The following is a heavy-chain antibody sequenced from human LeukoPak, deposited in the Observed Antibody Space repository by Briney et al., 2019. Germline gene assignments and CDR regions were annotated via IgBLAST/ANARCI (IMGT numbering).Heavy chain of an antibody. CDR3: AKDIGDYDAFDI. Sequence: GRSLRLSCAASGFTFDDYAMHWVRQAPGKGLEWVSGISWNSGSIGYADSVKGRFTISRDNAKNSLYLQMNSLRAEDTALYYCAKDIGDYDAFDIWGQGTMVTVSS. D-gene: IGHD4-17*01. V-gene: IGHV3-9*01. J-gene: IGHJ3*02. CDR2: ISWNSGSI. CDR1: GFTFDDYA.